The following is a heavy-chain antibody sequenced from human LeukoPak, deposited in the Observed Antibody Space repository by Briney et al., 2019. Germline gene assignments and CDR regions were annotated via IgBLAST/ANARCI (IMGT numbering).Heavy chain of an antibody. CDR3: ARFTTGTTCDY. CDR1: GFTFSSYE. D-gene: IGHD1-1*01. J-gene: IGHJ4*02. Sequence: PGGSLRLSCAASGFTFSSYEMSWVRQAPGKGLEWVSYISSSGTTIYYADSVKGRFTVSRDNAKNSLYLQMNSLRAEDTAVYYCARFTTGTTCDYWGQGTLVTVSS. CDR2: ISSSGTTI. V-gene: IGHV3-48*03.